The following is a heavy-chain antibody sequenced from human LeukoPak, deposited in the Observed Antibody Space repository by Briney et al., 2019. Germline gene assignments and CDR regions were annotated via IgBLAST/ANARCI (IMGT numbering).Heavy chain of an antibody. CDR1: GFTFSSYG. J-gene: IGHJ5*02. CDR3: AKDRRYSSGWYVFDP. Sequence: GGSLRLSCAASGFTFSSYGMHWVRQAPGKGLEWVAVISYDGSNKYYADSVKGRFTISGDNSKNTLYLQMNSLRAEDTAVYYCAKDRRYSSGWYVFDPWGQGTLVTVSS. CDR2: ISYDGSNK. V-gene: IGHV3-30*18. D-gene: IGHD6-19*01.